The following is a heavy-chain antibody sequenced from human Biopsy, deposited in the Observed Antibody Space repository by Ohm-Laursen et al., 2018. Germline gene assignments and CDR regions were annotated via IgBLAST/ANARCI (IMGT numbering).Heavy chain of an antibody. J-gene: IGHJ5*01. Sequence: PVKVSCKTSGYIFTSYYIHWVRQAPGQGLEWMGWIDPKSGGTNYAQKFQGRVTMTRDTSISTTYMELRRLTSDDTAVFYCARELGDFWGGRQFDFWGQGTLVTVSS. V-gene: IGHV1-2*02. D-gene: IGHD3-3*01. CDR2: IDPKSGGT. CDR1: GYIFTSYY. CDR3: ARELGDFWGGRQFDF.